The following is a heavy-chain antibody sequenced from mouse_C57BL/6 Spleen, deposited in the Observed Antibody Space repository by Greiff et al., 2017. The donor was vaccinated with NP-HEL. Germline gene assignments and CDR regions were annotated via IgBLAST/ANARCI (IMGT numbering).Heavy chain of an antibody. Sequence: EVKLVESGGGLVQPGESLKLSCESNEYEFPSHDMSWVRKTPEKRLELVAAINSDGGSTYYPDTMARRFIISRDNTKTTLYLQMSSLRSEDTALYYCARGDPLYWYFDVWGTGTTVTVSS. J-gene: IGHJ1*03. CDR1: EYEFPSHD. V-gene: IGHV5-2*03. CDR2: INSDGGST. CDR3: ARGDPLYWYFDV. D-gene: IGHD3-3*01.